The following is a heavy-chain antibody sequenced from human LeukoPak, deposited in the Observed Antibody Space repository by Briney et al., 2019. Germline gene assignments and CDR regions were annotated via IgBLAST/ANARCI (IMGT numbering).Heavy chain of an antibody. J-gene: IGHJ6*03. CDR3: ATARYCSGGSCYHYYMDV. CDR1: GYTLTELS. V-gene: IGHV1-24*01. D-gene: IGHD2-15*01. CDR2: FEPEVGET. Sequence: ASVKVSCKVSGYTLTELSMHWVRPAPGKGLEWMGGFEPEVGETMYAQKVQGRVTMTEDTSTDTAYMELSSLRSEDTAVYYCATARYCSGGSCYHYYMDVWGKGTTVTVSS.